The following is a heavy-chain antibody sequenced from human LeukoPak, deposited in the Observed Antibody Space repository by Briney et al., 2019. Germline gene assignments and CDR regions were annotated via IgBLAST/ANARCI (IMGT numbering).Heavy chain of an antibody. CDR1: GFSFSTYS. J-gene: IGHJ4*02. CDR2: VSGTSEYI. CDR3: ARWFSSGWYSDY. V-gene: IGHV3-21*06. D-gene: IGHD6-19*01. Sequence: GGSLRLSCAASGFSFSTYSMIWVRQAPGKGLEWVSSVSGTSEYIYYADSVRGRFTISRDNAKNTVYLQMNSLRAEDTAVYYCARWFSSGWYSDYWGQGTLVTVSS.